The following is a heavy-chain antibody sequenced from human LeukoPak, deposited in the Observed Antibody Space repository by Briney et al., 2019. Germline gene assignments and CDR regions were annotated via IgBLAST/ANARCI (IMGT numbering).Heavy chain of an antibody. CDR1: GGSISSYY. D-gene: IGHD3-16*01. CDR3: ARDHTLSLGELDY. V-gene: IGHV4-4*07. Sequence: SETLSLTCTVSGGSISSYYWSWIRQPAGKGLEWIGRIYTSGSTNYNPSLKSRVSMSLDTSKNQFSLKMSSVTAADTAIYYCARDHTLSLGELDYWGQGTLVTVSS. J-gene: IGHJ4*02. CDR2: IYTSGST.